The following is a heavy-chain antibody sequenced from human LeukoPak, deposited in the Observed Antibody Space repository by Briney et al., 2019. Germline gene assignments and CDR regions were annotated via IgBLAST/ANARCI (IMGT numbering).Heavy chain of an antibody. CDR1: GFTFSSYW. V-gene: IGHV3-7*04. D-gene: IGHD2-15*01. CDR3: ARGDEYCSGGSCRSINHFDY. CDR2: IKQDGSEK. J-gene: IGHJ4*02. Sequence: GGSLRLSCAASGFTFSSYWMSWVRQAPGKGLEWVANIKQDGSEKYYVDSVKGRFTISRDNAKNSLYLQMNSLRAEDTAVYYCARGDEYCSGGSCRSINHFDYWGQGTLVTVSS.